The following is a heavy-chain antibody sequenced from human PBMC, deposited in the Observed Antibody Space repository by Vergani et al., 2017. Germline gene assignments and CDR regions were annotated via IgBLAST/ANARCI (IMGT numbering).Heavy chain of an antibody. CDR2: TYTSGST. Sequence: QVQLQESCPGLVKPSQTLSLTCTVSGSSISSGSYYLSWIRQPAGKGLGWIGRTYTSGSTNYNPSLKSRVTMSVDTSKNQFSLKLSSVTAADTAVYYCARGRAYDVWCGREGFYYYYDMDVWGKGTTVTVSS. CDR1: GSSISSGSYY. CDR3: ARGRAYDVWCGREGFYYYYDMDV. D-gene: IGHD3-3*01. J-gene: IGHJ6*03. V-gene: IGHV4-61*02.